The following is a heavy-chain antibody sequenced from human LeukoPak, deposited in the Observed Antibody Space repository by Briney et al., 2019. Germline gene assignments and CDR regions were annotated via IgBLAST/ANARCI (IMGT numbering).Heavy chain of an antibody. CDR1: GGSFSIYY. J-gene: IGHJ6*03. CDR2: INHSGST. Sequence: SETLSLTCAVYGGSFSIYYWSWIRQPPGKGLEWTGEINHSGSTNYNPSLKSRVTISVDTSKNQFSLKLSSVTAADTAVYYCARRVKGIVVVPAARYYMDVWGKGTTVTISS. CDR3: ARRVKGIVVVPAARYYMDV. D-gene: IGHD2-2*01. V-gene: IGHV4-34*01.